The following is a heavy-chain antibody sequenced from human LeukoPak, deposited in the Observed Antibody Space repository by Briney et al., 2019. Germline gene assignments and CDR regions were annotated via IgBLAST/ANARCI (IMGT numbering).Heavy chain of an antibody. CDR3: AKDARFGELFYDFDY. D-gene: IGHD3-10*01. J-gene: IGHJ4*02. V-gene: IGHV3-23*01. Sequence: GGSLRLSCAASGFTFSSYAMSWVRQAPEKGLEWVSAISGSGGSTYYADSVKGRFTISRDNSKNTLYLQMNSLRAEDTAVYYCAKDARFGELFYDFDYWGQGTLVTVSS. CDR2: ISGSGGST. CDR1: GFTFSSYA.